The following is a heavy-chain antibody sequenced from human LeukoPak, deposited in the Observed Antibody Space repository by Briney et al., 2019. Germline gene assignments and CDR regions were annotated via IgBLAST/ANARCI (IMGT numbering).Heavy chain of an antibody. J-gene: IGHJ4*02. CDR2: ISSSSSYI. V-gene: IGHV3-21*01. CDR1: RITFSSYS. CDR3: ARVLVDYFDY. Sequence: PGGSLRLSCAASRITFSSYSMNWVRQAPGKGLEWASSISSSSSYIYYADSVKGRFTISRDNAKNSLYLQMNSLRAEDTAVYYCARVLVDYFDYWGQGTLVTVSS.